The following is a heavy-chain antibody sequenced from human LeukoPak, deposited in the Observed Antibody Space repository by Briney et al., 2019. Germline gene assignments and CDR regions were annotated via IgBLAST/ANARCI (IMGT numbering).Heavy chain of an antibody. D-gene: IGHD4-11*01. V-gene: IGHV1-18*01. J-gene: IGHJ4*02. CDR3: ATVTTPKYYFDY. CDR1: GGTFSSYP. CDR2: ISAYNGNT. Sequence: ASVKVSCKASGGTFSSYPINWVRQAPRQGLEWMGWISAYNGNTNYAQKPQGRVTMTTDTSTSTAYMELRSLRSDDTAVYYCATVTTPKYYFDYWGQGTLVTVSS.